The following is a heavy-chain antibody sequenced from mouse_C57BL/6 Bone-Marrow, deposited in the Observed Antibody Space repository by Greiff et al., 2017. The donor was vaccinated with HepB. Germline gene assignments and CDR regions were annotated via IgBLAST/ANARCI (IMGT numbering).Heavy chain of an antibody. CDR2: INPSSGYT. D-gene: IGHD2-12*01. V-gene: IGHV1-7*01. Sequence: QVQLKQSGAELAKPGASVKLSCKASGYTFTSYWMHWVKQRPGQGLEWIGYINPSSGYTKYNQKFKDKATLTADKSSSTAYMQLSSLTCEDSAVYYCSRYSAGDYWGQGTTLTVSS. CDR1: GYTFTSYW. J-gene: IGHJ2*01. CDR3: SRYSAGDY.